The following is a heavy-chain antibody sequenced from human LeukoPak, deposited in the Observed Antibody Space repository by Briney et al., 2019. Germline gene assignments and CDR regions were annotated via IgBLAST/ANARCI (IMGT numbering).Heavy chain of an antibody. J-gene: IGHJ3*02. CDR2: ISGSGGST. V-gene: IGHV3-23*01. Sequence: PGGSLRLSCAASGFTFSSYAMNWVRQAPGKGLEWVSAISGSGGSTYFADSVKGRFTISGDNSKNTLYLQMDSLRAEDTAVYYCARVIPPDAFDIWGQGTMVTVSS. CDR1: GFTFSSYA. CDR3: ARVIPPDAFDI. D-gene: IGHD3-16*01.